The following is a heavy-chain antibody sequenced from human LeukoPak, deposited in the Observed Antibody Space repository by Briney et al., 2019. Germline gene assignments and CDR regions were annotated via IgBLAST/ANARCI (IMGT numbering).Heavy chain of an antibody. Sequence: GGSLRLSCVGSGFTFRSHAMSWVRQAPEKGLEFVSGIYENGGTTYYADSVKGRFSISRDNSKNTLYLQMDSLRGEDTAVYYCAKDFRIGYSAHFDYWGQGILATVSS. D-gene: IGHD2-21*01. V-gene: IGHV3-23*01. CDR2: IYENGGTT. J-gene: IGHJ4*02. CDR1: GFTFRSHA. CDR3: AKDFRIGYSAHFDY.